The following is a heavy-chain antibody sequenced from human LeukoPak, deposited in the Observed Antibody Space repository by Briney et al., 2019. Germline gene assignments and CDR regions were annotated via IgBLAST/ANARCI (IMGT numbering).Heavy chain of an antibody. J-gene: IGHJ4*02. CDR1: GYTFPSYF. Sequence: ASVKVSCKASGYTFPSYFMHWVRQAPGQGLEWMGIINPTGGSTTYAQKFQGRVTMTRDTSTSTVYMELSSLRSDDTAVYYCARVRYSSSLCYWGQGTLVTVSS. CDR3: ARVRYSSSLCY. CDR2: INPTGGST. V-gene: IGHV1-46*01. D-gene: IGHD6-13*01.